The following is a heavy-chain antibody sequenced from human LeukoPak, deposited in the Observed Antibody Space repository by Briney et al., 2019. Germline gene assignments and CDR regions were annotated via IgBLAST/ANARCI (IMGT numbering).Heavy chain of an antibody. Sequence: GRSLRLSCAASGFTFSSYGMHWVRQAPGKGLEWVAVIWYDGSNKYYADSVKGRFTISRDNSKNTLYLQMSSLRAEDTAVYYCAKSITMIVVVIGVDYWGQGTLVTVSS. V-gene: IGHV3-33*06. J-gene: IGHJ4*02. CDR3: AKSITMIVVVIGVDY. CDR1: GFTFSSYG. D-gene: IGHD3-22*01. CDR2: IWYDGSNK.